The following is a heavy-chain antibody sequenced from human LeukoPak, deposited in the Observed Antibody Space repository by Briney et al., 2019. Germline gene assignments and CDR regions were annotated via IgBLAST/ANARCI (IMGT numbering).Heavy chain of an antibody. CDR2: IYHSGST. V-gene: IGHV4-30-2*01. Sequence: SQTLSLTCAVSGGSISSGGYSWSWIRQPPGKGLEWIGYIYHSGSTYYNPSLKSRVTISVDRSKNQFSLKLSSVTAADTAVYYCARGYPSDYWGQGTLVTVSS. CDR1: GGSISSGGYS. J-gene: IGHJ4*02. CDR3: ARGYPSDY. D-gene: IGHD2-15*01.